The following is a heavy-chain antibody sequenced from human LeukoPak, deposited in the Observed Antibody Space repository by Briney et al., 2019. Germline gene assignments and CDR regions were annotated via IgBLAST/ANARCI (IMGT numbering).Heavy chain of an antibody. J-gene: IGHJ4*02. CDR1: GGSISSGSYY. V-gene: IGHV4-61*02. CDR3: ARGSSSWSYYFDY. CDR2: IYTSGST. Sequence: SQTLSLTCTVSGGSISSGSYYWSWIRQPAGKGLEWIGRIYTSGSTNYNPSLKSRVAISVDTSKNQFSLKLSSVTAADTAVYYCARGSSSWSYYFDYWGQGTLVTVSS. D-gene: IGHD6-13*01.